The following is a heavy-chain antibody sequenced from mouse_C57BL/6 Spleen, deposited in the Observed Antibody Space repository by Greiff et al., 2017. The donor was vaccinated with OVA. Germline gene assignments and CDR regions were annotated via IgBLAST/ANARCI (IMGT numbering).Heavy chain of an antibody. CDR2: IYIGNGNT. J-gene: IGHJ2*01. CDR1: GYTFTSYG. Sequence: VQLQQSGAELVRPGSSVKMSCKTSGYTFTSYGINWVKQRPGQGLEWIGYIYIGNGNTEYNEKFKGKAILTSDTSSSTAYMQLSSLTSEDSAIYFCARSDDDVVLDYWGRDTTLTVSS. V-gene: IGHV1-58*01. CDR3: ARSDDDVVLDY. D-gene: IGHD2-4*01.